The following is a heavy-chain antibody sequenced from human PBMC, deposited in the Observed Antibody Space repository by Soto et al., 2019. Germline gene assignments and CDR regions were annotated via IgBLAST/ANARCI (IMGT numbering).Heavy chain of an antibody. D-gene: IGHD6-6*01. J-gene: IGHJ6*02. V-gene: IGHV1-69*13. CDR3: ARAVYSSSSGGYYYYYYGMDV. Sequence: VKVSCKASGGTFSSYAISWVRQAPGQGLEWMGGIIPIFGTANYAQKFQGRVTITADESTSTAYMELSSLRSEDTAVYYCARAVYSSSSGGYYYYYYGMDVWGQGTTVTVSS. CDR1: GGTFSSYA. CDR2: IIPIFGTA.